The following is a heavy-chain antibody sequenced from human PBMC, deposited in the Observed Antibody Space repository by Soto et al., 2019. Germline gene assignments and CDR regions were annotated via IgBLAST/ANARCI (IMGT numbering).Heavy chain of an antibody. CDR1: GYTFTSYC. V-gene: IGHV1-18*01. CDR3: ARDQELLRYVDWPIDY. D-gene: IGHD3-9*01. CDR2: ISAYNGNT. J-gene: IGHJ4*02. Sequence: DSVNVSCKASGYTFTSYCSSWVRQAPGQGLEWMGWISAYNGNTNYAQKLQGRVTMTTDTSTSTAYMELRSLRSDDTAVYYCARDQELLRYVDWPIDYWGQGTLVTVSS.